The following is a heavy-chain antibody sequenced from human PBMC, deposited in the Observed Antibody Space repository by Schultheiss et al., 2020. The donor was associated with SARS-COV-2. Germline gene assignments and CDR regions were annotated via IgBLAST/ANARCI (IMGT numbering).Heavy chain of an antibody. J-gene: IGHJ4*02. Sequence: GGSLRLSCAASGFTFSSYEMNWVRQAPGKGLEWVGRIKSKTDGGTTDYAAPVKGRFTISRDDSKNTLYLQMNSLKTEDTAVYYCTTGLLIVGATIGRSDYWGQGTLVTVSS. CDR1: GFTFSSYE. CDR2: IKSKTDGGTT. CDR3: TTGLLIVGATIGRSDY. D-gene: IGHD1-26*01. V-gene: IGHV3-15*01.